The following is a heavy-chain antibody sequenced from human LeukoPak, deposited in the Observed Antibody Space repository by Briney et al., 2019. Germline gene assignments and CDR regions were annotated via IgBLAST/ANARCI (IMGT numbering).Heavy chain of an antibody. CDR1: GGSISDYY. V-gene: IGHV4-59*01. CDR2: IYYSGII. D-gene: IGHD3-10*01. CDR3: AAGGVITPSYYYYNMDV. Sequence: KASETLSLTCTVSGGSISDYYWNWIRESPGKGLEWIGYIYYSGIINYNPFLKSRVTLSPDRSKNQFSLNLSSVTAADTAVYYCAAGGVITPSYYYYNMDVWGKGTTVTISS. J-gene: IGHJ6*03.